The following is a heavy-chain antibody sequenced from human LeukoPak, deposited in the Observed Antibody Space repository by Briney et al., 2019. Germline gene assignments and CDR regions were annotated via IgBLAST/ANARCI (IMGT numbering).Heavy chain of an antibody. Sequence: GGSLRLSCAASGFTFSSYWMSWVRQAPGKGLEWVANIKQDGSEKYYVDSVKGRFTISRDNAKNSLYLQMNSLRAEDTAVYYCARDRGYSSSWYVGYRDYWGQGTLVTVSS. CDR1: GFTFSSYW. D-gene: IGHD6-13*01. CDR3: ARDRGYSSSWYVGYRDY. CDR2: IKQDGSEK. V-gene: IGHV3-7*01. J-gene: IGHJ4*02.